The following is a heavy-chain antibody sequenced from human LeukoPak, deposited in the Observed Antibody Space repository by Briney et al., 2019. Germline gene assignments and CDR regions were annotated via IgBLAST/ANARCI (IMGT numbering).Heavy chain of an antibody. CDR1: GGSFSGYY. CDR3: ARRWLHRKGFDY. D-gene: IGHD5-24*01. J-gene: IGHJ4*02. CDR2: INHSGST. V-gene: IGHV4-34*01. Sequence: PSETLSFTCAVYGGSFSGYYWSWIRQPPGKGLEWIGEINHSGSTNYNPSLKSRVTISVDTSKNQFSLKLSSVTAADTAVYYCARRWLHRKGFDYWGQGTLVTVSS.